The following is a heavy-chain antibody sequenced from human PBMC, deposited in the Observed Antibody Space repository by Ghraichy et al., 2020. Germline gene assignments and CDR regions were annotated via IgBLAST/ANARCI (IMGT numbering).Heavy chain of an antibody. D-gene: IGHD3-10*01. CDR2: ISGSGGST. J-gene: IGHJ6*02. Sequence: GGSLRLSCAASGFTFSSYAMSWVRQAPGKGLEWVSAISGSGGSTYYADSVKGRFTISRDNSKNTLYLQMNSLRAEDTAVYYCAKIITMVGVGAGDVWGQGTTVTVSS. CDR3: AKIITMVGVGAGDV. CDR1: GFTFSSYA. V-gene: IGHV3-23*01.